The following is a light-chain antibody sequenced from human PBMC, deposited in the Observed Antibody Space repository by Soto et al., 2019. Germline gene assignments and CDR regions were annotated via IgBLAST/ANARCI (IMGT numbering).Light chain of an antibody. V-gene: IGLV1-40*01. CDR3: HSYENTLSGTYV. CDR1: SCNIGAGYD. J-gene: IGLJ1*01. Sequence: QSVLTQPPSVSGAPGQRVTISCTGSSCNIGAGYDVHWYQQLPGTAPKVIIYNNNNRPSGVPDRFSGSKSGTSTSLAITRLQPEDEADADYHSYENTLSGTYVFGTGTKLTVL. CDR2: NNN.